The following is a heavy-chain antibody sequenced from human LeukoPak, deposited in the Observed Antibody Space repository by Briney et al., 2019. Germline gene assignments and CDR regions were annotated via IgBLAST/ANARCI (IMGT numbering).Heavy chain of an antibody. J-gene: IGHJ4*02. CDR1: GGSISSSNW. CDR2: IYHSGST. CDR3: ARVYTLRYFDSPGPFDY. Sequence: SETLSLTCAVSGGSISSSNWWSWVRQPPGQGLEWIGEIYHSGSTNYNPSLKSRVTISVDRSKNQFSLKLSSVTAADTAVYYCARVYTLRYFDSPGPFDYWGQGTLVTVSS. D-gene: IGHD3-9*01. V-gene: IGHV4-4*02.